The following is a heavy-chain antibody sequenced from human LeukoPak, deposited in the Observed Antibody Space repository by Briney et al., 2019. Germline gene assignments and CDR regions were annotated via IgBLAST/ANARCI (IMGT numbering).Heavy chain of an antibody. V-gene: IGHV3-30*02. CDR1: GFTFSSYG. Sequence: GGSLRLSCAASGFTFSSYGMHWVRQAPGKGLEWVALIHFDGGYKYNADSVKGRFTISRDNSKSTLYPQMNGLTAEDTAVYYCAKADRTGSYSYYYMDVWGKGTTVTVSS. CDR3: AKADRTGSYSYYYMDV. D-gene: IGHD1-14*01. J-gene: IGHJ6*03. CDR2: IHFDGGYK.